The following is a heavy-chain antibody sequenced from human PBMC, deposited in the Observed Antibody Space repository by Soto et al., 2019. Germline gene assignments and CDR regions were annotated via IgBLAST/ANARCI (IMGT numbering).Heavy chain of an antibody. CDR3: ARVGAAADYYFDY. CDR1: GFTVSSNY. D-gene: IGHD6-13*01. J-gene: IGHJ4*02. Sequence: EVQLVETGGGLIQPGGSLRLSCAASGFTVSSNYMSWVRQAPGKGLEWVSVRYSGGSTYYADSVKGRFTISRDNSKNTLYLQMNSLRAEDTAVYYCARVGAAADYYFDYWGQGTLVTVSS. V-gene: IGHV3-53*02. CDR2: RYSGGST.